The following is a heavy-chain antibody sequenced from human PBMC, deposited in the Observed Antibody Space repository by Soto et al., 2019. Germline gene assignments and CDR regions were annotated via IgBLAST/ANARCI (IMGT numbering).Heavy chain of an antibody. CDR3: ARRDYDFWSGPIDFDY. D-gene: IGHD3-3*01. CDR1: GYTFTTYA. V-gene: IGHV1-3*01. J-gene: IGHJ4*02. Sequence: VASVKVSCKASGYTFTTYAMHWVRQAPGQRLEWMGWINAGNGNTKYSQKFQGRVTITRDTSASTAYMELSSLRSEDTAVYYCARRDYDFWSGPIDFDYWGQGTLVTVSS. CDR2: INAGNGNT.